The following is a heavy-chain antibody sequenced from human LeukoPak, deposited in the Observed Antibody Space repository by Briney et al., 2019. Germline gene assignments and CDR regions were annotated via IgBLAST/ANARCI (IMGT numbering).Heavy chain of an antibody. D-gene: IGHD6-25*01. J-gene: IGHJ4*02. CDR3: ARERGHLDY. CDR1: GFTVSSNY. Sequence: PGGSLTLSCVVSGFTVSSNYMRWFRQARGKGLEWVSVIYSGGSKYYPDSVKGRFTISRDNSKNTLYLQMNSLRAEDTAVYYCARERGHLDYWGQGTLVTVSS. V-gene: IGHV3-66*01. CDR2: IYSGGSK.